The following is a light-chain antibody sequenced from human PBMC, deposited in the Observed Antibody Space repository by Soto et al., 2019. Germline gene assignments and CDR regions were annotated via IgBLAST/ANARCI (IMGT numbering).Light chain of an antibody. CDR2: DDI. V-gene: IGLV1-40*01. CDR1: SSNIGTGFD. CDR3: QSYDSSRGGVDV. J-gene: IGLJ1*01. Sequence: QSVLTQPPSVSGAPGQRITISCSGSSSNIGTGFDVHWYQQLPGTAPKLLIYDDINRPSGVPDRFSGSRSGTSASLAITGLQAEDEADYFCQSYDSSRGGVDVFGTGTKVTVL.